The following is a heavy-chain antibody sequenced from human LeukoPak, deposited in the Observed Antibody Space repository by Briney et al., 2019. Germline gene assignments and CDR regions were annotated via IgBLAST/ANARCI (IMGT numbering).Heavy chain of an antibody. D-gene: IGHD3-22*01. CDR3: ARGTPIVVVIIDY. CDR1: GFTFSSYS. J-gene: IGHJ4*02. Sequence: PGGSLRLSCAASGFTFSSYSMNWVRRAPGKGLEWVSSISSSSSYIYYADSVKGRFTISRDNAKNSLYLQMNSLRAEDTAVYYCARGTPIVVVIIDYWGQGTLVTVSS. V-gene: IGHV3-21*01. CDR2: ISSSSSYI.